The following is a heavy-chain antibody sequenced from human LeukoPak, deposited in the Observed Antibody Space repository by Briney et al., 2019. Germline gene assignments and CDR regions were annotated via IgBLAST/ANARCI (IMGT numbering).Heavy chain of an antibody. CDR2: IYYSGNT. J-gene: IGHJ4*02. CDR3: ARTPRDGYNSPYFDY. CDR1: GGSISSSGYY. Sequence: PSETLSLTCTVSGGSISSSGYYWGWIRQPPGKGLEWIGSIYYSGNTYYNPSLNSRVTISVDTSKNQFSLKLSSVTAADTAVFYCARTPRDGYNSPYFDYWGQGTLVTVSS. V-gene: IGHV4-39*01. D-gene: IGHD5-24*01.